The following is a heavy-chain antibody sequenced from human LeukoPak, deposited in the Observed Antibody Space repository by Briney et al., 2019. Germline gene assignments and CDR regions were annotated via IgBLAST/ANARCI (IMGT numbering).Heavy chain of an antibody. J-gene: IGHJ4*02. CDR1: GGTLSSYA. D-gene: IGHD1-26*01. CDR2: IIPIFGTA. CDR3: ARELLVYSGSYQANFDY. V-gene: IGHV1-69*13. Sequence: ASVKVSCKASGGTLSSYAISWVRQAPGQGLEWMGGIIPIFGTANYAQKFQGRVTITADESTSTAYMELSSLRSEDTAVYYCARELLVYSGSYQANFDYWGQGTLVTVSS.